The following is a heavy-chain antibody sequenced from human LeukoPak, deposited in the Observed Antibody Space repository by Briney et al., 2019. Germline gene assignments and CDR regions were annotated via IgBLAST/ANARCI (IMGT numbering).Heavy chain of an antibody. CDR3: ARGGWFEEYYFDY. J-gene: IGHJ4*02. Sequence: SETLSLTCTVSGGSISSSSYYWGWIRQSPGKGLEWIGSIYYSGSTYYNPSLKSRVTISVDTSKNQFSLKLSSVTAADTAVYYCARGGWFEEYYFDYWGQGTLVTVSS. CDR1: GGSISSSSYY. V-gene: IGHV4-39*01. D-gene: IGHD6-19*01. CDR2: IYYSGST.